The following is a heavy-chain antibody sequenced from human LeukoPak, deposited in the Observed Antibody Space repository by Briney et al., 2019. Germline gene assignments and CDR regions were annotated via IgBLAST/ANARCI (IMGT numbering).Heavy chain of an antibody. J-gene: IGHJ4*02. CDR3: ARERGGVLGATNY. CDR1: GYIFTVYY. CDR2: INPKSCGT. Sequence: ASVKVSCKASGYIFTVYYLHWVRQAPGQGLEWMGWINPKSCGTKYAKKFQGRVTMTSETSISTAYMEMSSLRSDDSAVYYCARERGGVLGATNYWGQGTLVTVSS. V-gene: IGHV1-2*02. D-gene: IGHD1-26*01.